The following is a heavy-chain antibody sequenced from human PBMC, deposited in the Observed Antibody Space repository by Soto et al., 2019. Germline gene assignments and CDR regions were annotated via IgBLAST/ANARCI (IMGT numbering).Heavy chain of an antibody. Sequence: QVQLVESGGGVVQPGRSLRLSCAASGFTFSSYGMHWVRQAPGKGLEWVAVIWYDGSNKYYADSVKGRFTISRDNSTXTLYLQMNSLRAEDTAVYYCAREYSSSWGAYGMDVWGQGTTVTVSS. CDR3: AREYSSSWGAYGMDV. D-gene: IGHD6-13*01. CDR2: IWYDGSNK. J-gene: IGHJ6*02. CDR1: GFTFSSYG. V-gene: IGHV3-33*01.